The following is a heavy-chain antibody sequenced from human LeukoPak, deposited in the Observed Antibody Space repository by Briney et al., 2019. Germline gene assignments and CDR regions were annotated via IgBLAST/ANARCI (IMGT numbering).Heavy chain of an antibody. Sequence: PSETLSLTCAVSGYSISSGYYWGWIRQPPGKGLEWIGRIYHSGSTYYNPSHKSRVTISVDTSKNQFSLKLSSVTAADTAVYYCARHGEKSYYDSSGSVLYWGQGTLVTVSS. CDR1: GYSISSGYY. D-gene: IGHD3-22*01. J-gene: IGHJ4*02. CDR3: ARHGEKSYYDSSGSVLY. V-gene: IGHV4-38-2*01. CDR2: IYHSGST.